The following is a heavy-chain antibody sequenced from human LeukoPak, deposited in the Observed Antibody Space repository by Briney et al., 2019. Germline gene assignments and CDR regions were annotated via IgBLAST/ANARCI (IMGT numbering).Heavy chain of an antibody. V-gene: IGHV3-7*01. CDR2: IKEDGSEK. Sequence: GGSLRLSCAASGFTFSSYAMSWVRQAPGKGLECVANIKEDGSEKYYVDSVKGRFTISRDNAENSLFLQMNSLRAEDTAVYYCGRGHYCDYAWGQGTLVTVSS. CDR3: GRGHYCDYA. J-gene: IGHJ5*02. D-gene: IGHD4-17*01. CDR1: GFTFSSYA.